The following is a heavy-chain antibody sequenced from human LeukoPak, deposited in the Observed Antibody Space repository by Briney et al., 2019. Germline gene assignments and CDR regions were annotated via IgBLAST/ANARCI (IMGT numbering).Heavy chain of an antibody. D-gene: IGHD2-15*01. Sequence: PGGSLRLSCAASGFSFTASSLNWVRQAPGKGLEWISYIRSGSTMIYYADSVKGRFTISRDDANNALFLQMNSLGAEDTAVYYCARCRSGTCYAYFDYWGQGTLVTVSS. J-gene: IGHJ4*02. CDR3: ARCRSGTCYAYFDY. V-gene: IGHV3-48*01. CDR1: GFSFTASS. CDR2: IRSGSTMI.